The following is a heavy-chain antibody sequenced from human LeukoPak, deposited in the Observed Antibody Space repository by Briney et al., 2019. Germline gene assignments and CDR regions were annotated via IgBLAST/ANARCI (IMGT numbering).Heavy chain of an antibody. CDR2: IYHSGST. J-gene: IGHJ5*02. Sequence: SQTLSLTCAVSGGSISSGGYSWSWIRQPPGKGLEWIGYIYHSGSTYYNPSLKSRVTISVDRSKNQFSLKLSSVTAADTAVYYCARVVTYYDFWSGYSKGTNWFDPWGQGTLVTVPS. D-gene: IGHD3-3*01. V-gene: IGHV4-30-2*01. CDR1: GGSISSGGYS. CDR3: ARVVTYYDFWSGYSKGTNWFDP.